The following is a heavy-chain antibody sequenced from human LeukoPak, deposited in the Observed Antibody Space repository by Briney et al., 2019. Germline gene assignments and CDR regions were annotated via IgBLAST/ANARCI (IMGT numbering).Heavy chain of an antibody. CDR2: INPNSGGA. V-gene: IGHV1-2*02. D-gene: IGHD2-21*01. J-gene: IGHJ4*02. Sequence: PAASVKVSCKASGYTFTGYYIHWVRQAPGQGLEWMGWINPNSGGANYAQKFQGRVTMTRDTSISTVYVELSRVRSDDTAVYYCTRLLIYWGQGTLVTVSS. CDR1: GYTFTGYY. CDR3: TRLLIY.